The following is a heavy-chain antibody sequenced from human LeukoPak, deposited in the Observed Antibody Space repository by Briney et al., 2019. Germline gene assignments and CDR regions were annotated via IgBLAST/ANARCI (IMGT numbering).Heavy chain of an antibody. Sequence: GVSLRLSCAASGFSFSVYAMSWVRQAPGKGLEWVSSISGSGGRTYYTNSVKGRFTISRENFKNTVYLEMNNLGAEDTALYYCAKGGQDFDFWRFDYWGQGNLVIVSS. CDR1: GFSFSVYA. CDR2: ISGSGGRT. V-gene: IGHV3-23*01. CDR3: AKGGQDFDFWRFDY. J-gene: IGHJ4*02. D-gene: IGHD3-3*01.